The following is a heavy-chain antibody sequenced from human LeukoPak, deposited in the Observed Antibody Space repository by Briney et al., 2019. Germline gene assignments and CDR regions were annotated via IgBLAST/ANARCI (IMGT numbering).Heavy chain of an antibody. V-gene: IGHV1-18*01. CDR2: ISAYNGNT. CDR3: ARDYYYDSSGPYYFDY. J-gene: IGHJ4*02. D-gene: IGHD3-22*01. Sequence: GASVKVSCEASGYTFTSYGISWVRQAPGQGLEWMGWISAYNGNTNYAQKLQGRVTMTTDTSTSTAYMELRSLRSDGTAVYYCARDYYYDSSGPYYFDYWGQGTLVTVSS. CDR1: GYTFTSYG.